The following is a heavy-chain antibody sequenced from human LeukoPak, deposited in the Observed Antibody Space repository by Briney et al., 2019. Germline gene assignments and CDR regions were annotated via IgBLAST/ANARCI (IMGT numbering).Heavy chain of an antibody. Sequence: GGSLRLSCAASGFTFNSYWMSWVRQAPGKGLEGVANRDPDGSEKQYGDSVKGRFTTSRDNAKNSLYLQMNSLRAEDTAIYYCARIYYFGDNNWRYFDNWGQGTLVTVSS. CDR2: RDPDGSEK. J-gene: IGHJ4*02. D-gene: IGHD3-10*01. CDR3: ARIYYFGDNNWRYFDN. CDR1: GFTFNSYW. V-gene: IGHV3-7*01.